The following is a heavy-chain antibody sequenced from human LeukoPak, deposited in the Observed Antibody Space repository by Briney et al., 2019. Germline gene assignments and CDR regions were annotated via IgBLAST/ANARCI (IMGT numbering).Heavy chain of an antibody. V-gene: IGHV1-46*01. D-gene: IGHD1-26*01. CDR2: INPSGGST. Sequence: ASVKVSFKASGYTFTSYYMHWVRQAPGQGLEWMGIINPSGGSTSYAQKFQGRVTMTRDMSTSTVYMELSSLRSEDTAVYYCARDAVGAYYFDYWGQGTLVTVSS. J-gene: IGHJ4*02. CDR1: GYTFTSYY. CDR3: ARDAVGAYYFDY.